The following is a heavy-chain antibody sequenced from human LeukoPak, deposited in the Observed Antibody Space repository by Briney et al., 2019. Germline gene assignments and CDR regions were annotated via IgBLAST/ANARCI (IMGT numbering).Heavy chain of an antibody. CDR1: GVTVSTYE. V-gene: IGHV3-48*03. D-gene: IGHD2-15*01. Sequence: QPGGSLRLSCAASGVTVSTYEMNWVRQAPGKGLEWVAYISSSGSSINHADSVKGRFTISRDNAKNSLYLQMNSLRAEDTAVYYCARRGGFDYWGQGTLVTVSS. CDR2: ISSSGSSI. CDR3: ARRGGFDY. J-gene: IGHJ4*02.